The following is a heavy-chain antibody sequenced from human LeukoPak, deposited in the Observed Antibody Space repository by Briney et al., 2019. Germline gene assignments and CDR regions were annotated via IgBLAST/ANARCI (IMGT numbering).Heavy chain of an antibody. J-gene: IGHJ5*02. CDR3: ARASSWYGYWFDP. CDR2: IYYSGST. V-gene: IGHV4-59*01. D-gene: IGHD6-13*01. CDR1: GGSISSYY. Sequence: SETLSLTCTVSGGSISSYYWSWIRQPPGKGLEWIGYIYYSGSTNYNPSLKSRVTISVDTSKNQFSLKLSSVTAADTAVYYCARASSWYGYWFDPWGQGTLVTVSS.